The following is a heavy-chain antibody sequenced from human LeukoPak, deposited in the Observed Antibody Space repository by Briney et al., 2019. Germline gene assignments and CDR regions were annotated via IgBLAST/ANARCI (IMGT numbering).Heavy chain of an antibody. Sequence: GGSLRLSCSASGFTLSSYVMSWVRQAPGKGLEWVSTLTNSGGTTYYADSVKGRFTISRDNSKNALYLQMNSLRAEDTAVYYCAKVGPTRYYDSSGYYYEGMDVWGQGTTVTVPS. CDR3: AKVGPTRYYDSSGYYYEGMDV. J-gene: IGHJ6*02. V-gene: IGHV3-23*01. CDR1: GFTLSSYV. CDR2: LTNSGGTT. D-gene: IGHD3-22*01.